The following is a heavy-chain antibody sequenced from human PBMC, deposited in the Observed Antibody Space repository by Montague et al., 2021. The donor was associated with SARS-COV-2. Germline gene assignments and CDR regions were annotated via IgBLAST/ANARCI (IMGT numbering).Heavy chain of an antibody. D-gene: IGHD3-10*01. Sequence: SLSLSFSASGFPFSSYAMHLFRQAPGKGLEWVAVISYDGSNKYYADSVKGRFTISRDNSKNTLYLQMNSLRAEDTAVYYCARSGEGFMVRGVINGMDVWGQGTTVTVSS. CDR3: ARSGEGFMVRGVINGMDV. J-gene: IGHJ6*02. CDR2: ISYDGSNK. V-gene: IGHV3-30*04. CDR1: GFPFSSYA.